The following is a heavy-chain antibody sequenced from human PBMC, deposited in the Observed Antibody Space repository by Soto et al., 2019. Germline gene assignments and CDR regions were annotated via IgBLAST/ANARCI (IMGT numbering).Heavy chain of an antibody. Sequence: GGSQRLSCAASGFTFSSYAMSWVRQAPGKGLEWVSAISGSGGSTYYADSVKGRFTISRDNSKNTLYLQMNSLRAEDTAVYYCAKHPYDFWIGYYRRPWFDPWGQGTPVTVSS. D-gene: IGHD3-3*01. CDR2: ISGSGGST. CDR3: AKHPYDFWIGYYRRPWFDP. V-gene: IGHV3-23*01. CDR1: GFTFSSYA. J-gene: IGHJ5*02.